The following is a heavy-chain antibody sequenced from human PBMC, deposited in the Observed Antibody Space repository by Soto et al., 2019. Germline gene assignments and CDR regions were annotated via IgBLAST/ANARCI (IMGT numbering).Heavy chain of an antibody. CDR3: AKDRAFNYFYGMDV. CDR1: GLAFGNYA. Sequence: GGSLRLSCRASGLAFGNYAMNWVRQVPGRGLEWVAGVSTNGRSTYYADSVRGRFTISRDNSKITVYLQMNSLRAEDTAVYYCAKDRAFNYFYGMDVWGQGTTVPVYS. D-gene: IGHD3-10*01. V-gene: IGHV3-23*01. CDR2: VSTNGRST. J-gene: IGHJ6*02.